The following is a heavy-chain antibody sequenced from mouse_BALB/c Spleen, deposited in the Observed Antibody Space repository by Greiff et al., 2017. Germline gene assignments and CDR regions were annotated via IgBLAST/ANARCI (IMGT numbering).Heavy chain of an antibody. Sequence: EVKLMESGPGLVKPSQSLSLTCTVTGYSITSDYAWNWIRQFPGNKLEWMGYISYSGSTSYNPSLKSRISITRDTSKNQFFLQLNSVTTEDTATYYCARYYDYGGSYWGQGTSVTVSS. D-gene: IGHD2-4*01. J-gene: IGHJ4*01. CDR3: ARYYDYGGSY. CDR1: GYSITSDYA. CDR2: ISYSGST. V-gene: IGHV3-2*02.